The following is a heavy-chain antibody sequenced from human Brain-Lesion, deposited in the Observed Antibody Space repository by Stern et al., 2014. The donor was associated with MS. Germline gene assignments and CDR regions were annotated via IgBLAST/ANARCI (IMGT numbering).Heavy chain of an antibody. D-gene: IGHD2-2*01. Sequence: QLVESGPGLVKPSQTLSLSCTVSGGSISSGGYYWSWIRQPAGKGLEWIGRIFNSGSTSYNPSLKSRAPISIDPPKNRFPWGLTPRTAADTAVYYCARGRVVPGFQYYATDVWGQGTTVIVSS. J-gene: IGHJ6*02. CDR2: IFNSGST. V-gene: IGHV4-61*02. CDR1: GGSISSGGYY. CDR3: ARGRVVPGFQYYATDV.